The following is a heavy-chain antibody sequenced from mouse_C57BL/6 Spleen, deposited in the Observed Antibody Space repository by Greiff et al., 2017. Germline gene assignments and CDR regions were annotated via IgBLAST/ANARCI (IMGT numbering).Heavy chain of an antibody. D-gene: IGHD4-1*01. CDR3: ERDWDDVYYAMDY. CDR1: GYSITSGYY. J-gene: IGHJ4*01. CDR2: ISYDGSN. V-gene: IGHV3-6*01. Sequence: EVKLVESGPGLVKPSQSLSLTCSVTGYSITSGYYWNWIRQFPGKKLEWMGYISYDGSNNYNPSLKNRISITRDTSKNQFFLKLNSVTTEDTATYYCERDWDDVYYAMDYWGQGTSVTVSS.